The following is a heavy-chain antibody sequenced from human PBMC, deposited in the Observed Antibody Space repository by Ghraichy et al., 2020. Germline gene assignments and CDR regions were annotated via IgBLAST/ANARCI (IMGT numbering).Heavy chain of an antibody. V-gene: IGHV2-5*02. D-gene: IGHD3-3*01. CDR3: ARFLITYYDFFDPGSFDY. CDR2: IYWDDEK. CDR1: GFSLNTRGEG. J-gene: IGHJ4*02. Sequence: SGPTLVKPTQTLTLTCTFSGFSLNTRGEGVGWIRQPPGKALDWLALIYWDDEKRYSPTLKSRLTVTKDTSKNQVVLTMTNMDPVDTAKYYCARFLITYYDFFDPGSFDYWSQGTLVTVSS.